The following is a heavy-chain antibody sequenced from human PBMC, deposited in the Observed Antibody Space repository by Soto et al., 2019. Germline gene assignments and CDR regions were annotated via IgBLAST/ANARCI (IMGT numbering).Heavy chain of an antibody. CDR3: VMVDNYVKPTPQDG. V-gene: IGHV1-18*01. CDR2: INPYTGNT. CDR1: GYIFVNYG. D-gene: IGHD3-16*01. J-gene: IGHJ6*02. Sequence: QVQLVQSGDEVKKPGASVKVSCKTSGYIFVNYGISWVRQAPGQGLEWMGCINPYTGNTHSATKIQGRLTMATDTSTSTAYMDLRRLTSDDTAVYYCVMVDNYVKPTPQDGWGQGTTVTVSS.